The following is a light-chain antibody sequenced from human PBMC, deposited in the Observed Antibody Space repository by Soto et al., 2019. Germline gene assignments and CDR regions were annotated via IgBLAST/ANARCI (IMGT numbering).Light chain of an antibody. CDR2: GAS. J-gene: IGKJ4*01. CDR1: QSVSSN. V-gene: IGKV3-15*01. CDR3: QQYNDWPPLT. Sequence: EIVMTQSPATLSVSPGERATLSCRASQSVSSNLAWYQQKPGQAPRLLIYGASTRATGIPVRFSGSGSGTEFTLTISSLQYEDVAVYYCQQYNDWPPLTFGGGTKVEIK.